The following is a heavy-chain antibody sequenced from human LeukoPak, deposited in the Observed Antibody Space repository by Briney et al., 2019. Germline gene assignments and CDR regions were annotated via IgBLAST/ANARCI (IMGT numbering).Heavy chain of an antibody. V-gene: IGHV3-33*01. CDR2: IWYDGSNK. D-gene: IGHD3-9*01. J-gene: IGHJ4*02. CDR1: GFTFSSYG. Sequence: LPGGSLRLSCAASGFTFSSYGMHWVRQAPGKGLEWVAVIWYDGSNKYYADSVKGRFTISRDNSKNTLYLQMNSLRAEDTAVYYCARDTDILTGYYLLDYWGQGTRVIVSS. CDR3: ARDTDILTGYYLLDY.